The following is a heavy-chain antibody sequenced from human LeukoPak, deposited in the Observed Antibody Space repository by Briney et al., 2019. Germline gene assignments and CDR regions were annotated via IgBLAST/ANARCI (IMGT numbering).Heavy chain of an antibody. Sequence: ESSETLSLTCTVSGGSIGSYYWSWIRQPPGKGLEWIGYIYTSGSTNYNPSLKSRVTISVDTSKNQFSLKLSSVTAADTAVYYCARLNTYYYDSSGYYDAFDIWGQGTMVTVSS. V-gene: IGHV4-4*09. D-gene: IGHD3-22*01. J-gene: IGHJ3*02. CDR2: IYTSGST. CDR1: GGSIGSYY. CDR3: ARLNTYYYDSSGYYDAFDI.